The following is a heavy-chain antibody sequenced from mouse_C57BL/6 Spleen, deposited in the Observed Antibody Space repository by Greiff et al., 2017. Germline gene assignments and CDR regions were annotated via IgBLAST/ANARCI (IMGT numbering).Heavy chain of an antibody. D-gene: IGHD2-4*01. CDR1: GYAFSSSW. CDR3: ARSNYDYDGKDAMDY. CDR2: IYPGDGDT. V-gene: IGHV1-82*01. J-gene: IGHJ4*01. Sequence: VQLQQSGPELVKPGASVKISCKASGYAFSSSWMNWVKQRPGKGLEWIGRIYPGDGDTNYNGKFKGKATLTADKSSSTAYMQLSSLTSEDSGVYFCARSNYDYDGKDAMDYWGQGTSVTVSS.